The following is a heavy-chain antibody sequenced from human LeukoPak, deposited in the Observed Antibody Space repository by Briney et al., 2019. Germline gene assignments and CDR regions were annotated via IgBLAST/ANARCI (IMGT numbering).Heavy chain of an antibody. CDR1: GFTFSTYC. V-gene: IGHV3-74*01. Sequence: GGSLRLSCAASGFTFSTYCMHWVRQAPGKGPMWVSRICPDGTVTNYADSVKARFIVSRDNARNTVYLQMNSLRVEDTAVYYCVRDFRSADYWGQGTLVTVSS. CDR3: VRDFRSADY. J-gene: IGHJ4*02. CDR2: ICPDGTVT.